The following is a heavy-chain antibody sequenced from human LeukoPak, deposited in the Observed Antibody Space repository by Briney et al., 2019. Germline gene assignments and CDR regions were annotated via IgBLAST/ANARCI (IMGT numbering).Heavy chain of an antibody. Sequence: SETLSLTFTVSGGSISSSSYYWGWVRQPPGKGLEWIGSIYYSGSTYYNPSLKSRLTISVDTSKNQFSLKLSSVTAADTSVYYCATSYDILTGDDYWGQGTLVTVSS. D-gene: IGHD3-9*01. CDR2: IYYSGST. J-gene: IGHJ4*02. CDR1: GGSISSSSYY. CDR3: ATSYDILTGDDY. V-gene: IGHV4-39*07.